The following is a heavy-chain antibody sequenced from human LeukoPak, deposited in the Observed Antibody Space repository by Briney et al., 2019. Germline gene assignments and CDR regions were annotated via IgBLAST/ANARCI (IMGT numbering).Heavy chain of an antibody. J-gene: IGHJ6*03. CDR1: GFTFSSYG. D-gene: IGHD6-13*01. V-gene: IGHV3-30*02. CDR2: IRYDGSNK. Sequence: GGSLRLSCAASGFTFSSYGMHWVRQAPGKGLEWVASIRYDGSNKYYADSVKGRFTISRDNAKNSLYLQMNSLRAEDTAVYYCARAAAGRDGYYYYYYYMDVWGKGTTVTVSS. CDR3: ARAAAGRDGYYYYYYYMDV.